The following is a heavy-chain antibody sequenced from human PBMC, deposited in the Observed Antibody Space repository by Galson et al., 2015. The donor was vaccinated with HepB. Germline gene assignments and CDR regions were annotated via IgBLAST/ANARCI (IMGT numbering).Heavy chain of an antibody. Sequence: ALRLSCAASGFTFGDYAMRWFRQAPGKGLEWVGFIRSKAYGGTTEYAASVKGRFTISRDDSKSIAYLQMNSLKTEDTAVYYCTREGMGQVEMASSYFDYWGQGTLVTVSS. CDR3: TREGMGQVEMASSYFDY. CDR2: IRSKAYGGTT. CDR1: GFTFGDYA. V-gene: IGHV3-49*03. D-gene: IGHD5-24*01. J-gene: IGHJ4*02.